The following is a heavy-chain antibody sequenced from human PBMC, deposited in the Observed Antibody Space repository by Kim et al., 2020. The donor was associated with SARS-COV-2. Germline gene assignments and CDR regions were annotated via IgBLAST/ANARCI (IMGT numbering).Heavy chain of an antibody. CDR3: ARAGADYGDYAFIDY. J-gene: IGHJ4*02. D-gene: IGHD4-17*01. V-gene: IGHV1-18*01. Sequence: KLQGRVTMTTDTSTSTAYMELRSLRSDDTAVYYCARAGADYGDYAFIDYWGQGTLVTVSS.